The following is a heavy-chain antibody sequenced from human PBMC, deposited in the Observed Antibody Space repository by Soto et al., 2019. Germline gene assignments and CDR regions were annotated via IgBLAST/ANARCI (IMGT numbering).Heavy chain of an antibody. CDR2: ISDSGST. J-gene: IGHJ6*02. CDR1: GGSITNYY. Sequence: QVPLQESGPGLVKPSETLSLMCTVSGGSITNYYWSWIRQSPARGLEWIGYISDSGSTKNNPSPKSRVTISVDTSKNQFSLKLTSVTAADTAVYYCARERVGHSAMDVWGQGTTVTVSS. CDR3: ARERVGHSAMDV. V-gene: IGHV4-59*01. D-gene: IGHD1-26*01.